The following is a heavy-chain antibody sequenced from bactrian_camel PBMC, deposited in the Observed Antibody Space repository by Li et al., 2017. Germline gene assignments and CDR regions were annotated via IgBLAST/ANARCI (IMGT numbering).Heavy chain of an antibody. CDR3: AADLVTDEPSLVEREYYY. D-gene: IGHD1*01. CDR2: IAGDGRT. V-gene: IGHV3S53*01. J-gene: IGHJ4*01. CDR1: GYTLPMN. Sequence: AQAGESLRLSCVASGYTLPMNMGWFRRLPGQEREGVAAIAGDGRTDYADSVKGRFTISRNGAKNIIELQMHSLKPEDTATYYCAADLVTDEPSLVEREYYYWGQGTQVTVS.